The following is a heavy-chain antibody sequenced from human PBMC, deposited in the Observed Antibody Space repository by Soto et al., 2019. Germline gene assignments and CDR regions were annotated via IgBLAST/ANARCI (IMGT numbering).Heavy chain of an antibody. CDR2: IYYSGST. V-gene: IGHV4-31*03. CDR3: ARESVSRTYYYDSSGYQNSYYFDY. CDR1: DGSICSGGYY. D-gene: IGHD3-22*01. J-gene: IGHJ4*02. Sequence: LQPMSVTCSVSDGSICSGGYYRSWKSQHPGKGLEWIGYIYYSGSTYYNPSLKSRVTISVDTSKNQFSLKLSSVTAADTAVYYCARESVSRTYYYDSSGYQNSYYFDYWGQGTLVTVS.